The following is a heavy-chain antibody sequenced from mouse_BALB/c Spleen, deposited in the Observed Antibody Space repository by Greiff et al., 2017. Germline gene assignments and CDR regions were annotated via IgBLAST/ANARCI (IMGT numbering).Heavy chain of an antibody. Sequence: QVTLKESGPGILQPSQTLSLTCSFSGFSLSTSGMSVGWIRQPSGKGLEWLAHIWWNDDKYYNPALKSRLTISKDTSNNQVFLKIASVVTADTATYYCARIMAYGNYVLYAMDYWGQGTSVTVSS. V-gene: IGHV8-8*01. CDR2: IWWNDDK. CDR3: ARIMAYGNYVLYAMDY. D-gene: IGHD2-10*02. CDR1: GFSLSTSGMS. J-gene: IGHJ4*01.